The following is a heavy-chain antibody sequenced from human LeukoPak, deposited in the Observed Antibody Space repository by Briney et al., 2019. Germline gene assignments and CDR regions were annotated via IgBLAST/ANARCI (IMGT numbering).Heavy chain of an antibody. CDR2: IRSKANSYAT. Sequence: PGGSLRLSCAASGYTFSSYGMHWVRQASGKGLEWVGRIRSKANSYATAYAASVKGRFTISRDDSKNTAYLQMNSLKTEDTAVYYCTGTVTTTPYGVWGQGTTVTVSS. D-gene: IGHD4-17*01. CDR3: TGTVTTTPYGV. V-gene: IGHV3-73*01. CDR1: GYTFSSYG. J-gene: IGHJ6*02.